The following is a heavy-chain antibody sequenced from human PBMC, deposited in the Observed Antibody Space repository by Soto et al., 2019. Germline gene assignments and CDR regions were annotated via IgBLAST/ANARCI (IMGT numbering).Heavy chain of an antibody. V-gene: IGHV1-69*01. CDR3: AIVPSSGTMVSSFDY. CDR2: IIPIFGRA. Sequence: VKVSCQDSGGTFSSYAISWVRQAPGQGLEWMGGIIPIFGRANYAQKFQGRVTITADESSSTAYMELSSLRSEDTAAYYCAIVPSSGTMVSSFDYWRQVSLFTVSS. D-gene: IGHD3-10*01. CDR1: GGTFSSYA. J-gene: IGHJ4*02.